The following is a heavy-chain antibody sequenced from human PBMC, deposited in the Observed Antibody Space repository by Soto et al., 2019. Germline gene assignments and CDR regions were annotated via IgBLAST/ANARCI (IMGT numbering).Heavy chain of an antibody. D-gene: IGHD4-17*01. CDR3: AKDLQSYGDYDYYCYGMDV. J-gene: IGHJ6*02. Sequence: QVQLVESGGGEVQPGRSLTISCAASGFTFSTYGMHWVRQTPGKGLERVAVISYDGTNKFYSDSVKDRFTISRHNFKNQMTLQTNSLRADDTAVYSCAKDLQSYGDYDYYCYGMDVWGLGTRVTVSS. CDR2: ISYDGTNK. CDR1: GFTFSTYG. V-gene: IGHV3-30*18.